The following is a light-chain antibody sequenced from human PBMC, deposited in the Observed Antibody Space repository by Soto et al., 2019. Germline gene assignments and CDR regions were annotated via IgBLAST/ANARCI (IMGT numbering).Light chain of an antibody. Sequence: EIVLTQSPGTLSLSPGERATLSCRASQSVSSSYLAWYQHKPGQAPRLLIYDASSRATGVPDRFSGSGSGTEFTLTISSLQSEDFAVYYCQQYNDWPRTFGQGTKVEIK. CDR3: QQYNDWPRT. J-gene: IGKJ1*01. V-gene: IGKV3-20*01. CDR1: QSVSSSY. CDR2: DAS.